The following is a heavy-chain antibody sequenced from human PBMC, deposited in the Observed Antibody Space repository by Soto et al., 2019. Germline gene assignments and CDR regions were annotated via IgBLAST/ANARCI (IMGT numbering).Heavy chain of an antibody. CDR3: ARPGYDFWSGGSDWYYYGMDV. CDR2: ISYDGSNK. Sequence: QVQLVESGGGVVQPGRSLRLSCAASGFTFSSYAMHWVRQAPGKGVEWVAVISYDGSNKYYADSVKGRFTISRDNSKNTLYLQMNSLRAEDTAVYYCARPGYDFWSGGSDWYYYGMDVWGQGTTVTVSS. CDR1: GFTFSSYA. D-gene: IGHD3-3*01. V-gene: IGHV3-30-3*01. J-gene: IGHJ6*02.